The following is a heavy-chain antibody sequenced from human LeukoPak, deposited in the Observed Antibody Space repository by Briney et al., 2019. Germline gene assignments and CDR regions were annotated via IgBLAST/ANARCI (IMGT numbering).Heavy chain of an antibody. D-gene: IGHD3-22*01. CDR2: FDPEDGET. V-gene: IGHV1-24*01. J-gene: IGHJ4*02. Sequence: EASVKVSCKVSGYTLTELSMHWVRQAPGKGLEWMGGFDPEDGETIYAQKFQGRVTMTEDTSTDTAYMELSSLRSEDTAVYYCATSRGYGYYPLHYFDYWGQGTLVTVSS. CDR1: GYTLTELS. CDR3: ATSRGYGYYPLHYFDY.